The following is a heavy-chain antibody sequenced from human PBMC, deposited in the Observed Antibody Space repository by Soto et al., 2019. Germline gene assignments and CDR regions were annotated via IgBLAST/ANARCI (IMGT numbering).Heavy chain of an antibody. CDR3: ARDRGSGRFDYYYYGMDV. CDR2: IYYSGST. D-gene: IGHD3-10*01. J-gene: IGHJ6*02. CDR1: GGSISSGGYC. V-gene: IGHV4-31*03. Sequence: TLSLTCTVSGGSISSGGYCWSWIRQHPGKGLEWIGYIYYSGSTYYNPSLKSRVTISVDTSKNQFSLKLSSVTAADTAVYYCARDRGSGRFDYYYYGMDVWGQGTTVTVSS.